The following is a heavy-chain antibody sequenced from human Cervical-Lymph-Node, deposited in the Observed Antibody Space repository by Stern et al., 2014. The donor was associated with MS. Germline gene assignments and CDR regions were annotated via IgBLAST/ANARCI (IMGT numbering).Heavy chain of an antibody. V-gene: IGHV3-73*01. D-gene: IGHD6-19*01. J-gene: IGHJ4*02. CDR1: GFTFSASA. CDR2: VRGKANSYAT. CDR3: TTEGSGWPY. Sequence: EVQLVESGGGLVQPGGSLKLSCATSGFTFSASAMHWVRQASGKGLEWVGRVRGKANSYATTYAASVKGRFTISRDDSKNTAYLQMNSLKTEDTAVYYCTTEGSGWPYWGQGTLVTVSS.